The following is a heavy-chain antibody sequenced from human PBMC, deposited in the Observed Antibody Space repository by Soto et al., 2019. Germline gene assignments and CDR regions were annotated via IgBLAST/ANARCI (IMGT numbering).Heavy chain of an antibody. D-gene: IGHD3-22*01. J-gene: IGHJ4*01. CDR2: IKSKTAGGTT. CDR3: TTDSCCSMIVDRYDY. V-gene: IGHV3-15*07. Sequence: GGSRRHSCAASGFTLSNARINWVRQAPGKGLEWVGRIKSKTAGGTTDFAAPVKGRFAISRDDSKNMVYLQMNSLKTEDTALYYCTTDSCCSMIVDRYDYCGRGTLVTVSS. CDR1: GFTLSNAR.